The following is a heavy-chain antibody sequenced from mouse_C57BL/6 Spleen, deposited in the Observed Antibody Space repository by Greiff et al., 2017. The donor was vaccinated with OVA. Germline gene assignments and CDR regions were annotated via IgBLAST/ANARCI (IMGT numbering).Heavy chain of an antibody. CDR2: IDPSDSET. CDR3: ARSTMITTCFDY. Sequence: QVQLKESGAELVRPGSSVKLSCKASGYTFTSYWMHWVKQRPIQGLEWIGNIDPSDSETHYNQKFKDKATLTVDKSSSTAYMQLSSLTSEDSAVYYCARSTMITTCFDYWGQGTTLTVSS. J-gene: IGHJ2*01. V-gene: IGHV1-52*01. CDR1: GYTFTSYW. D-gene: IGHD2-4*01.